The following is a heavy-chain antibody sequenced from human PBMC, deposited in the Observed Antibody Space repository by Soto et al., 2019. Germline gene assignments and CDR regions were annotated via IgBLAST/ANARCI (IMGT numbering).Heavy chain of an antibody. CDR1: GGSISSYY. CDR2: IYYSGST. CDR3: AMTYYYDSSGYSRTKYYFDY. Sequence: PSETLSLTCTVSGGSISSYYWSWIRQPPGKGLEWIGYIYYSGSTNYNPSLKSRVTISVDTSKNQFSLKLSSVTAADTAVYYCAMTYYYDSSGYSRTKYYFDYWGQGTLVTVSS. J-gene: IGHJ4*02. D-gene: IGHD3-22*01. V-gene: IGHV4-59*01.